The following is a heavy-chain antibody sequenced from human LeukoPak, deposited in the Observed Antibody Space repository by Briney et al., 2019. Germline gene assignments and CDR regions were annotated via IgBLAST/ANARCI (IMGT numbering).Heavy chain of an antibody. CDR1: GGSISSYY. V-gene: IGHV4-59*01. CDR2: IYYSGST. Sequence: SETLSLTCTASGGSISSYYWSWIRQPPGKGLEWIGYIYYSGSTNYNPSLKSRVTISVDTSKNQFSLKLSSVTAADTAVYYCARVGSSGWYRLSMFDYWGQGTLVTVSS. D-gene: IGHD6-19*01. CDR3: ARVGSSGWYRLSMFDY. J-gene: IGHJ4*02.